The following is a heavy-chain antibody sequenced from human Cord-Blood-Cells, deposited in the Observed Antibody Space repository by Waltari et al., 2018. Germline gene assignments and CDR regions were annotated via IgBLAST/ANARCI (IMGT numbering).Heavy chain of an antibody. CDR2: IWYDGSNK. D-gene: IGHD3-22*01. J-gene: IGHJ4*02. CDR1: GFTFSSYG. CDR3: ARDANYYDSSGFLY. Sequence: QVQLVESGGGVVQPGRSLSLPCAASGFTFSSYGMHLVRQAPGKGLEWVAVIWYDGSNKYYADSVKGRFTISRDNSKNTLYLQMNSLRAEDTAVYYCARDANYYDSSGFLYWGQGTLVTVSS. V-gene: IGHV3-33*01.